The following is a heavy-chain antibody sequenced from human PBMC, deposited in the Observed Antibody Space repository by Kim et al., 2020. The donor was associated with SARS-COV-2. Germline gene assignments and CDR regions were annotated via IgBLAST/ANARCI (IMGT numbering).Heavy chain of an antibody. CDR3: AKLMTTSSYSAMDV. D-gene: IGHD2-2*01. V-gene: IGHV3-23*05. Sequence: YAGSVEGPLTISRDNSRNTLSLQMNGLGAVDTAVYYCAKLMTTSSYSAMDVWGQGTTVTVSS. J-gene: IGHJ6*02.